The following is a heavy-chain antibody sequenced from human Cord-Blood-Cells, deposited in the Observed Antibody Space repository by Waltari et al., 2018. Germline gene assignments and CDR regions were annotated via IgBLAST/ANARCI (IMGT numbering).Heavy chain of an antibody. CDR1: GGTFSSYA. V-gene: IGHV1-69*01. D-gene: IGHD2-15*01. Sequence: QVQLVQSGAEVKKPGSSVKVSCKASGGTFSSYAISWVRQAPGQGLEWMGGLIPIFGTANYAQKFQGRVTITADESTSTAYMELSSLRSEDTAVYYCARTGRGYCSGGSCYNWFDPWGQGTLVTVSS. CDR3: ARTGRGYCSGGSCYNWFDP. J-gene: IGHJ5*02. CDR2: LIPIFGTA.